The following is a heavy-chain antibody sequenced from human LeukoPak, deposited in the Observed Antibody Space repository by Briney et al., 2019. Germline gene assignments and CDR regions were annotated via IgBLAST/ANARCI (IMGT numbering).Heavy chain of an antibody. J-gene: IGHJ4*02. Sequence: PGGSLRLSCAPSGFTLSSYAMSWVRQAPGKGLEWVSSISSSSSYIYYADSVKGRFTISRDNAKNSLYLQMNSLRAEDTAVYYCAREVDYSNYPSGIYWGQGTLVTVSS. CDR3: AREVDYSNYPSGIY. D-gene: IGHD4-11*01. CDR2: ISSSSSYI. V-gene: IGHV3-21*01. CDR1: GFTLSSYA.